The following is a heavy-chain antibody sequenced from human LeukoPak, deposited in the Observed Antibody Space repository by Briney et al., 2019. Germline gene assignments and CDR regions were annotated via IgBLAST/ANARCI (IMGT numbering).Heavy chain of an antibody. V-gene: IGHV1-18*01. D-gene: IGHD3-10*01. CDR1: GYTFTSYG. Sequence: GASVKVSCKASGYTFTSYGISWVRQAPGQGLEWMGWISAYNGNTNYAQKLQGRVTMTTDTSTSTAYMELRSLRSDDTAVYYCARCIIMVRGVIIPSGMDVWGQGTTVTVSS. J-gene: IGHJ6*02. CDR2: ISAYNGNT. CDR3: ARCIIMVRGVIIPSGMDV.